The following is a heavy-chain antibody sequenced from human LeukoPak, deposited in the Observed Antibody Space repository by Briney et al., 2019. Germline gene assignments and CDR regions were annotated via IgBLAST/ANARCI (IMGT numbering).Heavy chain of an antibody. CDR2: IYYSGST. CDR3: ATNGVTSPYYFDY. J-gene: IGHJ4*02. CDR1: GGSISSGDYY. D-gene: IGHD4-17*01. V-gene: IGHV4-61*08. Sequence: PSETLSLTCTVSGGSISSGDYYWSWIRQPPGKGLEWIGYIYYSGSTNYNPSLKSRVTISVDTSKNQFSLKLNSVTAADTAVYYCATNGVTSPYYFDYWGQGTLVTVSS.